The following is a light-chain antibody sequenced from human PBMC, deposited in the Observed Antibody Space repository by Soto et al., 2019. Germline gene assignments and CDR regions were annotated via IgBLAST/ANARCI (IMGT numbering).Light chain of an antibody. CDR3: NSYTSSSTHV. CDR2: EVS. Sequence: QSALTQPASVSGSPGQSITISCTGTSSDVGGYKYVSWYQQHPGKAPKLMIYEVSNRPSGVSSRFSGSKSGNTASLTISGLQAEDEADYYCNSYTSSSTHVFGPGTKLTVL. V-gene: IGLV2-14*01. CDR1: SSDVGGYKY. J-gene: IGLJ1*01.